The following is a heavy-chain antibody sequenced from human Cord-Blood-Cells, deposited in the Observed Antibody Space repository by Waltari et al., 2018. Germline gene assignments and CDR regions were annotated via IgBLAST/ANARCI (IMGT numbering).Heavy chain of an antibody. D-gene: IGHD1-1*01. V-gene: IGHV3-23*01. J-gene: IGHJ3*02. Sequence: EVQLLESGGGLVQPGGSLRLSCAASGFTFSSYAMSWVRQAPGKGLEWVAAISGSGGSTYYADSVKGRFTISRDNSKNTLYLQMNSLRAEDTAVYYCAKNNWNDDAFDIWGQGTMVTVSS. CDR2: ISGSGGST. CDR1: GFTFSSYA. CDR3: AKNNWNDDAFDI.